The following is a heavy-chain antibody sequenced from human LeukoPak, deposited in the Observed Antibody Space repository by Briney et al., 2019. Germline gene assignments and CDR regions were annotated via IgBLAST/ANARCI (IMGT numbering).Heavy chain of an antibody. CDR2: ISHSGST. J-gene: IGHJ6*04. D-gene: IGHD1-20*01. CDR3: ASLPRKYNWNDGTKQYNGMDV. Sequence: SETLSLTCAVYGESFSGHYWSWIRQPPGKGLEWIGEISHSGSTNYNPSLKSRVTISGDASKNQFSLKLISVTAADTAVYYRASLPRKYNWNDGTKQYNGMDVWGKGTTVTVSS. V-gene: IGHV4-34*01. CDR1: GESFSGHY.